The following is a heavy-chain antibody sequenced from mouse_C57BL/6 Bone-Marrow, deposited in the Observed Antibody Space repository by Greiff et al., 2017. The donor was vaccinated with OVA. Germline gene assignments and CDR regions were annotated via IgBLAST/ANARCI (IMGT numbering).Heavy chain of an antibody. CDR1: GYSFTSDY. Sequence: EVKLLESGPGLAKPSQTLSLTCSVSGYSFTSDYWHWVRKFPGNKLEYMGYISYSGSTYYNPTLKRRISITRDTSKNQYYLQLNSVTTEDTATDYCARSHYYGTFDYWGQGTTLTVSS. CDR3: ARSHYYGTFDY. D-gene: IGHD1-1*01. V-gene: IGHV3-8*01. J-gene: IGHJ2*01. CDR2: ISYSGST.